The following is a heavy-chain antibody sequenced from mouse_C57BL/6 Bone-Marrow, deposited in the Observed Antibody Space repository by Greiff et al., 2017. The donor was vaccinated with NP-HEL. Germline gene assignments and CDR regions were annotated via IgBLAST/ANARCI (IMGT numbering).Heavy chain of an antibody. D-gene: IGHD1-1*01. CDR2: ISYDGSN. CDR1: GYSITSGYY. Sequence: VQLQQSGPGLVKPSQSLSLTCSVTGYSITSGYYWNWIRQFPGNKLEWMGYISYDGSNNYNPSLKNRISITRDTSKNQFFLKLNSVTTEDTATYYCARERYRWGQGTTLTVSS. CDR3: ARERYR. V-gene: IGHV3-6*01. J-gene: IGHJ2*01.